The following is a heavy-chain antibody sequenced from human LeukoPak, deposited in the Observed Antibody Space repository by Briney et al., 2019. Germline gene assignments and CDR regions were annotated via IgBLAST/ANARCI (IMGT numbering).Heavy chain of an antibody. Sequence: PGGSLRLSCAASGFTFDDYAMHWVRQAPGKGLEWVSGIGGSGGSTYYADSVKGRFTISRDNSKNTLYLQMHSLRAEDTAVYYCAKGGDFIYLFDYWGQGTLVTVSS. V-gene: IGHV3-23*01. D-gene: IGHD3-3*01. CDR3: AKGGDFIYLFDY. CDR1: GFTFDDYA. J-gene: IGHJ4*02. CDR2: IGGSGGST.